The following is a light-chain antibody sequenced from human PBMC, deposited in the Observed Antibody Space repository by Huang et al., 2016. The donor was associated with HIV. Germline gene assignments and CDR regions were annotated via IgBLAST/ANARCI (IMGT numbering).Light chain of an antibody. CDR2: LAS. CDR3: MQGLQPPRT. V-gene: IGKV2-28*01. J-gene: IGKJ1*01. CDR1: QCLLHSNGYNY. Sequence: DIVMTQSPLSLPVTPGEPASISCRSSQCLLHSNGYNYLNWYLQTPGKSPQLLIYLASNWAIGVPERFSGSGSGTDFTLNISRVEAEDVGVYYCMQGLQPPRTFGQGTKVEIK.